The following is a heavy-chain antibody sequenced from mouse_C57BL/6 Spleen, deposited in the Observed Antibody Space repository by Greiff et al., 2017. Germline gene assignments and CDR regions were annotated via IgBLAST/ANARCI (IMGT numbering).Heavy chain of an antibody. CDR1: GYSITSGYY. D-gene: IGHD2-4*01. V-gene: IGHV3-6*01. J-gene: IGHJ3*01. Sequence: EVQLQQSGPGLVKPSQSLSLTCSVTGYSITSGYYWNWIRQFPGNKLEWMGYISYDGSNNYNPTLKNRISITRDTSKNQFFLKLNSVTTEDTATYYCARQDYGGGCAYWGQGTLVTVSA. CDR2: ISYDGSN. CDR3: ARQDYGGGCAY.